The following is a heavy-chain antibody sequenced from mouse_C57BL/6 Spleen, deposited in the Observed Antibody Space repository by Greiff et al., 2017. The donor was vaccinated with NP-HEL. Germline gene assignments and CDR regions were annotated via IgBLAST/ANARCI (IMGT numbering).Heavy chain of an antibody. CDR2: FYPGSGSI. J-gene: IGHJ3*01. V-gene: IGHV1-62-2*01. D-gene: IGHD2-2*01. CDR1: GYTFTEYT. Sequence: QVQLKESGAELVKPGASVKLSCKASGYTFTEYTIHWVKQRSGQGLEWIGWFYPGSGSIKYNEKFKDKATLTADKSSSTVYMELSSLTSEDSAVYFCARHEENYYGYVGWFAYWGQGTLVTVSA. CDR3: ARHEENYYGYVGWFAY.